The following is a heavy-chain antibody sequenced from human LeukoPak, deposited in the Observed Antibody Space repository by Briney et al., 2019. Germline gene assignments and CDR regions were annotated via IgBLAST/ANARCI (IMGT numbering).Heavy chain of an antibody. CDR1: GFTFSSYA. V-gene: IGHV3-30*04. D-gene: IGHD4-17*01. Sequence: GGSLRLSCAASGFTFSSYAMHWVRQAPGKGLEWVAVISYDGSNKYYADSVKGRFTISRDNSKNTLYLQMNSLRAEDTAVYYCAREGSRDYGDYSYYFDCWGQGTLVTVSS. CDR3: AREGSRDYGDYSYYFDC. CDR2: ISYDGSNK. J-gene: IGHJ4*02.